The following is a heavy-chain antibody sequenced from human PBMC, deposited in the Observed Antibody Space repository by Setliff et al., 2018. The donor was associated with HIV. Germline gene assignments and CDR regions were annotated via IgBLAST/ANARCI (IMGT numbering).Heavy chain of an antibody. V-gene: IGHV3-11*06. CDR2: ISGGSTSHM. CDR1: GFTFSDHY. Sequence: GGSLRLSCAASGFTFSDHYMSWIRQAPGKGLEWVSYISGGSTSHMNYADSVKGRVTISRDNAKNSLYLQMNSLRAEDTAVYYCARYKWNNWIFGWFDPWGQGTQVTVSS. D-gene: IGHD1-20*01. CDR3: ARYKWNNWIFGWFDP. J-gene: IGHJ5*02.